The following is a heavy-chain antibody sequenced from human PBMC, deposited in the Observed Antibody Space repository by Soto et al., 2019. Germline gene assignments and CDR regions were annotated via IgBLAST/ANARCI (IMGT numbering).Heavy chain of an antibody. D-gene: IGHD3-10*01. CDR1: GYTFTSYD. CDR2: MNPNSGNT. J-gene: IGHJ5*02. CDR3: ARGSNGKNWFGTRLRDWFDP. Sequence: QVQLVQSGAEVKKPGASVKVSCKASGYTFTSYDINWVRQATGQGLEWMGWMNPNSGNTGYAQKFQGRVTMTRNTSISTAYMELSSLRSEDTAVYYCARGSNGKNWFGTRLRDWFDPWGQGTLVTVSS. V-gene: IGHV1-8*01.